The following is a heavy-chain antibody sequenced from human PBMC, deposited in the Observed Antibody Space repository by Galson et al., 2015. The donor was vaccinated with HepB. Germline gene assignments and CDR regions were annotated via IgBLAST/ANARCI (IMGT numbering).Heavy chain of an antibody. J-gene: IGHJ6*02. CDR3: ARVWAGDYPLYYYYGMDV. D-gene: IGHD4-17*01. CDR2: ISSSSSTI. V-gene: IGHV3-48*02. CDR1: GFTFSSYS. Sequence: FLRLSCPASGFTFSSYSMNWVRQAPGKGLEWVSYISSSSSTIYYADSVKGRFTISRDNAKNSLYLQMNSLRDEDTAVYYCARVWAGDYPLYYYYGMDVWGQGTTVTVSS.